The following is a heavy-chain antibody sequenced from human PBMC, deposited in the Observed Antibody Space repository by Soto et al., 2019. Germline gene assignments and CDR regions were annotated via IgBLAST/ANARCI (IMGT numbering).Heavy chain of an antibody. D-gene: IGHD2-8*01. CDR1: GFTFSSYA. CDR2: ISGSGGST. CDR3: AKGSCTNGVCYTAWFDP. V-gene: IGHV3-23*01. J-gene: IGHJ5*02. Sequence: GGSLRLSCAASGFTFSSYAMSWVRQAPEKGLEWVSAISGSGGSTYYADSVKGRFTISRDNSKNTLYLQMNSLRAEDTAVYYCAKGSCTNGVCYTAWFDPWGQGTLVTVSS.